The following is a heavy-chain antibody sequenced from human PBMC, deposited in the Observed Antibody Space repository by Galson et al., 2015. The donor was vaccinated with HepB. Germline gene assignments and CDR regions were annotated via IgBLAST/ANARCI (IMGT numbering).Heavy chain of an antibody. Sequence: VYGGSFSGYYWSWIRQPPGKGLEWIGEINHSGSTNYNPSLKSRVTISVDTSKNQFSLKLSSVTAADTAVYYCARGPNLYYDFWSGYYPFDYWGQGTLVTVSS. V-gene: IGHV4-34*01. CDR3: ARGPNLYYDFWSGYYPFDY. CDR1: GGSFSGYY. D-gene: IGHD3-3*01. J-gene: IGHJ4*02. CDR2: INHSGST.